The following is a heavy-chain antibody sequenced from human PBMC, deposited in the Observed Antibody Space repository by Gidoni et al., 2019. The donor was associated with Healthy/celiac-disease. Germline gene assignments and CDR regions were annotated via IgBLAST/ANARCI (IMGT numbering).Heavy chain of an antibody. D-gene: IGHD3-16*01. CDR1: GFTFSSYS. CDR2: ISSSSSYI. CDR3: ARARLGAAYDAFDI. V-gene: IGHV3-21*01. Sequence: EVQLVESGGGLVKPGGSLRLSCAASGFTFSSYSMNWVRQAPGKGLEWVSSISSSSSYIYYADSVKGRFTISRDNAKNSLYLQMNSLRAEDTAVYYCARARLGAAYDAFDIWGQGTMVTVSS. J-gene: IGHJ3*02.